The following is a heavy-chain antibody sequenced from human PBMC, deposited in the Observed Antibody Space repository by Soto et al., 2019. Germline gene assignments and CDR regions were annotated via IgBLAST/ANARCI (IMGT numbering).Heavy chain of an antibody. D-gene: IGHD2-8*01. J-gene: IGHJ4*02. CDR3: VRDAVVSGVDYFDY. V-gene: IGHV3-7*01. Sequence: PGGSLRLSCAASGFTFSTYWMSWARQAPGKGLEWVANIRQDGGDKYFQDSVKGRFTISRDNAKNSVYLEMNSLRVEDTAIYYCVRDAVVSGVDYFDYWGQGTLVTVSS. CDR1: GFTFSTYW. CDR2: IRQDGGDK.